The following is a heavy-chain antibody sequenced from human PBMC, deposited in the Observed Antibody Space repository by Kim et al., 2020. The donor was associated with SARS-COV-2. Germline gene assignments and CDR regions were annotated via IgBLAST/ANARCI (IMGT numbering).Heavy chain of an antibody. CDR1: GGSIGIHY. V-gene: IGHV4-59*11. Sequence: SETLSLTCSVFGGSIGIHYWTWIRQPPGKGLEWIGHVYYSGSTTYNPSLKSRVTISVDRSNNQISLKLSSVTAADTAIYYCARYFSGFDYWGQGALVTVS. D-gene: IGHD3-9*01. CDR3: ARYFSGFDY. J-gene: IGHJ4*02. CDR2: VYYSGST.